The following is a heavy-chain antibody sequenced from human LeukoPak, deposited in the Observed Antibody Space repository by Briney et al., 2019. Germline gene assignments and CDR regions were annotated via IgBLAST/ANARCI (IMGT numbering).Heavy chain of an antibody. CDR1: GFSFSWSW. CDR2: IREDGTVT. D-gene: IGHD3-10*01. J-gene: IGHJ4*02. CDR3: TTADGAV. V-gene: IGHV3-7*01. Sequence: PGGSLRLSCAASGFSFSWSWMTWRRQAPVKGLESVANIREDGTVTSYVDSVRGRLTISRDNAKNSLFLHMSSLRVEDTAVYYCTTADGAVWGQGTVVIVSS.